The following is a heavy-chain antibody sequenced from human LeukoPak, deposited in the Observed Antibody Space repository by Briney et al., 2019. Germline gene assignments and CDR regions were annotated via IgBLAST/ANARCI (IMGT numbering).Heavy chain of an antibody. CDR2: ISSDGGST. D-gene: IGHD3-3*01. CDR1: GFTFSSYA. CDR3: ARGAYDFWSGYYGGGYYYMDV. Sequence: GGSLRLSCAASGFTFSSYAMHWVRQAPGKGLEYVSAISSDGGSTYYANSVKGRFTISRDNSKNTLYLQMGSLRAEDMAVYYCARGAYDFWSGYYGGGYYYMDVWGKGTMVTVSS. V-gene: IGHV3-64*01. J-gene: IGHJ6*03.